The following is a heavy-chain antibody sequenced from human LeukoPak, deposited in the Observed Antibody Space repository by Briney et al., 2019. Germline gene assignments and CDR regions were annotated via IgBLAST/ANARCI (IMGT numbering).Heavy chain of an antibody. CDR1: GYTFTSYG. D-gene: IGHD3-9*01. CDR3: ERDLGAPGRYFDWLLSASKVLGY. V-gene: IGHV1-18*01. J-gene: IGHJ4*02. Sequence: ASVKVSCKASGYTFTSYGISWVRQAPGQGLEWMGWISAYNGNTNYAQKLQGRVTMTTDTSTSTAYMELRSLRSDDTAVYYCERDLGAPGRYFDWLLSASKVLGYWGQGTLVTVSS. CDR2: ISAYNGNT.